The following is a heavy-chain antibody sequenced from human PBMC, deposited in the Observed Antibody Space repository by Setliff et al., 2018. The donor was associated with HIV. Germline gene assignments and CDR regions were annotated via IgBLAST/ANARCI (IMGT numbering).Heavy chain of an antibody. CDR3: ARGGGLKPFGYQLDY. D-gene: IGHD2-2*01. Sequence: SVKVSCKASGGSINGFGFSWVRQAPGQGLEWMGGIIPMVDPANYAPKFQGRVTLTTDTSASTAYMELTSLRSDDTAVYYCARGGGLKPFGYQLDYWGQGTLVTVSS. J-gene: IGHJ4*02. CDR1: GGSINGFG. V-gene: IGHV1-69*05. CDR2: IIPMVDPA.